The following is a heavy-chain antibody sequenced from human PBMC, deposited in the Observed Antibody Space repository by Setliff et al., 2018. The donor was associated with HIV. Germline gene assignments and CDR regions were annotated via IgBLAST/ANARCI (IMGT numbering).Heavy chain of an antibody. D-gene: IGHD3-10*02. CDR3: ARSGSYVGPIQH. J-gene: IGHJ1*01. Sequence: SETLSLTCTVSGGSIISGDYHWSWIRQHPGKGLEWIGYIYYSGSTYYNPSLKSRITISVDTSKNQFSLKLSSVTAADTAVYYCARSGSYVGPIQHWGQGTLVTVSS. CDR2: IYYSGST. CDR1: GGSIISGDYH. V-gene: IGHV4-31*03.